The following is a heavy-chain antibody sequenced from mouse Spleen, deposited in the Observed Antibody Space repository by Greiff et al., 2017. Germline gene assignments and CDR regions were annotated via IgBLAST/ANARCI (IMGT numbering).Heavy chain of an antibody. Sequence: EVQLQQSGAELVRPGASVKLSCTASGFNIKDDYMHWVKQRPEQGLEWIGWIDPENGDTEYASKFQGKATITADTSSNTAYLQLSSLTSEDTAVYYCTRLRRGGGAMDYWGQGTSVTVSS. CDR1: GFNIKDDY. CDR2: IDPENGDT. V-gene: IGHV14-4*01. J-gene: IGHJ4*01. CDR3: TRLRRGGGAMDY. D-gene: IGHD2-4*01.